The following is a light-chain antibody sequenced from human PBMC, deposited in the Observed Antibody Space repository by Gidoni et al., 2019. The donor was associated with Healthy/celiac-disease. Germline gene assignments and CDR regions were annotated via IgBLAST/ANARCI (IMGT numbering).Light chain of an antibody. V-gene: IGKV1-39*01. Sequence: IQMTQSPSSLSASVGDRVTITCRASQSISSYLNWYQQKPGKAPKLLIYAASSLQSGVPSRFSGSGSGTDFTLTISSLRPEDFATYYCPQSYSTLGTFGQGTKVEIK. CDR3: PQSYSTLGT. CDR2: AAS. J-gene: IGKJ1*01. CDR1: QSISSY.